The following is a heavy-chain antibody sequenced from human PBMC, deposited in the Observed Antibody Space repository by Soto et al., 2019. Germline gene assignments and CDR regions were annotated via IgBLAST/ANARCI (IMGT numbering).Heavy chain of an antibody. J-gene: IGHJ4*02. CDR1: GFSLSTSGMG. CDR2: IYWNDDK. Sequence: ITLKESGPTLVKPTQTLTLTCTFSGFSLSTSGMGVGWIRQPPGKALEWLALIYWNDDKRYSPSLKSRLTITKDTSKNLVVLTMTNMDPVDAATYYCVHSPSSSPSDYWGQGTLVTVSS. V-gene: IGHV2-5*01. CDR3: VHSPSSSPSDY. D-gene: IGHD6-6*01.